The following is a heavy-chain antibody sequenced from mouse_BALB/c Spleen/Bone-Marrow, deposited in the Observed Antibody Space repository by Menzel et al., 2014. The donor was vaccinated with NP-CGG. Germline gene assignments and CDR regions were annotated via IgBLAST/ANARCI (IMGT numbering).Heavy chain of an antibody. D-gene: IGHD2-4*01. J-gene: IGHJ4*01. CDR1: GYSITSDYS. V-gene: IGHV3-2*02. Sequence: EVKLMESGPGLVKPSQSLSLPCTVTGYSITSDYSWNWIRQFPGNRLEWLGYISYSGSTNYNPSLKSRISITRDTSKNQFFLQLNSVTTEDTATYYCARDDYEGDAMDYWGQGTSVTVSS. CDR3: ARDDYEGDAMDY. CDR2: ISYSGST.